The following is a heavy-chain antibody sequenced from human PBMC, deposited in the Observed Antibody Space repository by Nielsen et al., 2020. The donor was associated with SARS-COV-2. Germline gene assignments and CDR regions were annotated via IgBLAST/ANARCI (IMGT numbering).Heavy chain of an antibody. J-gene: IGHJ6*03. V-gene: IGHV3-23*01. Sequence: GESLKISCAASGFTVSSNYMSWVRQAPGKGLEWVSAISGSGGSTYYADSVKGRFTISRDNSKNTLYLQMNSLRAEDTAVYYCAKDEPIAVAGNYYYYYYMDVWGKGTTVTVSS. CDR3: AKDEPIAVAGNYYYYYYMDV. CDR1: GFTVSSNY. CDR2: ISGSGGST. D-gene: IGHD6-19*01.